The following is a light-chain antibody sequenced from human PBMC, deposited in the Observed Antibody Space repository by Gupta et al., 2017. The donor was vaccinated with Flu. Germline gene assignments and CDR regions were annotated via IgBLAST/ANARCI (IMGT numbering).Light chain of an antibody. CDR3: QSYHSSLTDSKV. J-gene: IGLJ3*02. CDR1: DIGAGDD. CDR2: GNN. Sequence: DIGAGDDVHWYQQLPDAPRYLLTFGNNSRHSGGPARFSRSTSGSSASLAITGLQTVDSADYSGQSYHSSLTDSKVFGGGTKLTVL. V-gene: IGLV1-40*01.